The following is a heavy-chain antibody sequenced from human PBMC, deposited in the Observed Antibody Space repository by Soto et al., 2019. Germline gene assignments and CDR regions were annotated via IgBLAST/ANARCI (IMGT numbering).Heavy chain of an antibody. D-gene: IGHD4-17*01. CDR2: INTDGSST. Sequence: EVQLVESGGALVQPGGSLRLSCAASGFTLSSYWMHWVRQAPGKGLVWVSRINTDGSSTTYADSVKGRFTISRDNAKNTLYLQMNSLRAEDTAVYYCVRAGTTRGDYWGQGTLVTVSS. CDR1: GFTLSSYW. V-gene: IGHV3-74*01. CDR3: VRAGTTRGDY. J-gene: IGHJ4*02.